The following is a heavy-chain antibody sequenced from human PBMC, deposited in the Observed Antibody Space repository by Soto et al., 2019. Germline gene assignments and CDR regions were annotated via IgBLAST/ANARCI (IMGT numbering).Heavy chain of an antibody. D-gene: IGHD6-6*01. CDR2: ISGSGGST. V-gene: IGHV3-23*01. CDR1: GFTFSSYA. CDR3: AKGHLAYSSSPPVGY. Sequence: LRLSCAASGFTFSSYAMSWVRQAPGKGLEWVSAISGSGGSTYYADSVKGRFTISRDNSKNTLYLQMNSLRAEDTAVYYCAKGHLAYSSSPPVGYWGQGTLVTVS. J-gene: IGHJ4*02.